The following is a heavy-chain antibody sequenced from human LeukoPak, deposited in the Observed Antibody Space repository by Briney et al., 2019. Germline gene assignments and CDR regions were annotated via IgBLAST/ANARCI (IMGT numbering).Heavy chain of an antibody. J-gene: IGHJ4*02. CDR2: INPNSGGT. V-gene: IGHV1-2*02. CDR3: ARDYCTNGVCYSSF. Sequence: ASVKVSCKASGYTFTGYYMHWVRQAPGQGLEWMGWINPNSGGTNYAQKFQGRVTMTRDTSISTAYMELSRLRSDDTAVYYCARDYCTNGVCYSSFGGQGTLVTVSS. CDR1: GYTFTGYY. D-gene: IGHD2-8*01.